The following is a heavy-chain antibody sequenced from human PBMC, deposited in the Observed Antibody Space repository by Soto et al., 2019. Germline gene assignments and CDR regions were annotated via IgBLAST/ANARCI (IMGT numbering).Heavy chain of an antibody. J-gene: IGHJ4*02. D-gene: IGHD3-22*01. CDR3: ARDRGYYYDSSGYYVSGYFDY. CDR1: GGTFSSYA. Sequence: QVQLVQSGAEVKKPGSSVKVSCKASGGTFSSYAISWVRQAPGQGLERMGGIIPIFGTANYAQKFQGRVTITADESTSTAYMELSSLRSEDTAVYYCARDRGYYYDSSGYYVSGYFDYWGQGTLVTVSS. CDR2: IIPIFGTA. V-gene: IGHV1-69*01.